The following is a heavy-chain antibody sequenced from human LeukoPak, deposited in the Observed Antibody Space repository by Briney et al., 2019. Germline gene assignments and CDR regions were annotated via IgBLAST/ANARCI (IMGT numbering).Heavy chain of an antibody. V-gene: IGHV3-48*02. J-gene: IGHJ5*02. Sequence: PGGSLRLSCTASGFTFSTYSMNWVRQAPGRGLEWVSYISGSSSSSDGGAKQYADSVKGRFTISRDNDKNSLYLQMNSLRDEDTAVYYCARDHTMVRGAYNWFDPWGQGTLVTVSS. CDR1: GFTFSTYS. CDR3: ARDHTMVRGAYNWFDP. CDR2: ISGSSSSSDGGAK. D-gene: IGHD3-10*01.